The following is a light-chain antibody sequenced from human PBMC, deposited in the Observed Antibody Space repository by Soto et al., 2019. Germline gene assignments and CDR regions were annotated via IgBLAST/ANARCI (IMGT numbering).Light chain of an antibody. CDR2: AAS. V-gene: IGKV1-39*01. Sequence: DIQMTQSPSSLSASVGDRVTITCLASQSISSNLNWYQQKPGKAPKLLIYAASSLQSGVPSRFSGSGSGTDFTLTISSLQPEDFATYYCQQSYSTPLTFGGGTKVDIK. J-gene: IGKJ4*01. CDR3: QQSYSTPLT. CDR1: QSISSN.